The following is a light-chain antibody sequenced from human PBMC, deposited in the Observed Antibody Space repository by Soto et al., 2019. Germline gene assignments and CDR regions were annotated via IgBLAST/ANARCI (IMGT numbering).Light chain of an antibody. V-gene: IGKV1-33*01. Sequence: DIQLTQSPSSLPASVCDIVTITCQASQDISNYLNRYQQKPGKAPELLINDASNLEMGVPSRFSGVGSGTDFTFTISSLQPEDIATYFCQQYDSLPITFGHGTRLEIK. CDR1: QDISNY. J-gene: IGKJ5*01. CDR2: DAS. CDR3: QQYDSLPIT.